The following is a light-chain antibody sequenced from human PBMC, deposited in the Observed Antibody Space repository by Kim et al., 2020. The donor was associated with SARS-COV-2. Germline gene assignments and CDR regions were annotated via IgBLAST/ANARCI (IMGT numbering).Light chain of an antibody. CDR3: SSYTSSSTVV. CDR2: DVS. J-gene: IGLJ2*01. V-gene: IGLV2-14*03. CDR1: SSDVGGYNY. Sequence: LTQPASVSGSPGQSITISCTGTSSDVGGYNYVSWYQQHPGKAPKLMIYDVSNRPSGVSNRFSGSKSGNTASLTISGLQAEDEADYYCSSYTSSSTVVFGGGTQLTVL.